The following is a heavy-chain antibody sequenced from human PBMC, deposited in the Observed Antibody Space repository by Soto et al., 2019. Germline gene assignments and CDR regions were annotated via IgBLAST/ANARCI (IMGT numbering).Heavy chain of an antibody. CDR3: AGGGTPIDY. CDR2: ISAYNGNT. CDR1: GYTFTNFG. Sequence: GASVKVSCEASGYTFTNFGISCVRQAPGQGLEWMGWISAYNGNTNYAQNFQGRVTMTTDTSTSTAYMELRSLRSDDTAVHYCAGGGTPIDYWGQGTLVTVSS. V-gene: IGHV1-18*01. D-gene: IGHD3-16*01. J-gene: IGHJ4*02.